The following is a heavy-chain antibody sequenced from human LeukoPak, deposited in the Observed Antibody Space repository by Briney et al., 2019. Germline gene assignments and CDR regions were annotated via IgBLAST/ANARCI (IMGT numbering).Heavy chain of an antibody. D-gene: IGHD2-21*02. CDR1: GFSFRNYY. CDR2: IRKKANKNIT. Sequence: GGSLTLACGVYGFSFRNYYMDWVRHAPRKGRGWVGRIRKKANKNITNYAGSVARRLTISRDDSKNSLSLQMRGLKAGDTAVYYCARVTGRSIDYWGQGTLVTVSS. CDR3: ARVTGRSIDY. J-gene: IGHJ4*02. V-gene: IGHV3-72*01.